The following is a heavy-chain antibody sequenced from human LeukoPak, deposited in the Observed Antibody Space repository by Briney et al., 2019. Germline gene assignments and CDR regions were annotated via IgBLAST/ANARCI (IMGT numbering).Heavy chain of an antibody. J-gene: IGHJ4*02. Sequence: GRSLRLSCAASGFTFSSYGMHWVRQAPGKGLEWVAVISYDGSNKYYADSVKGRFTISRDNSKNALYLQMNSLRAEDTAVYYCAKDEGPGIAAAGGYWGQGTLVTVSS. CDR2: ISYDGSNK. D-gene: IGHD6-13*01. CDR1: GFTFSSYG. V-gene: IGHV3-30*18. CDR3: AKDEGPGIAAAGGY.